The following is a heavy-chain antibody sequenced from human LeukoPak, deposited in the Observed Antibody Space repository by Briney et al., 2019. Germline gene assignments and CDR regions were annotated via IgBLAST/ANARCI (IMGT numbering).Heavy chain of an antibody. CDR2: INGENGNT. V-gene: IGHV1-3*03. D-gene: IGHD3-10*01. Sequence: ASVKVSCKASGYIFSDYTMHWVRQAPGQRLEWMGWINGENGNTKYSQELRGRVTFTSDSSATTVYMELSSLRSEDVAVYYCAREVSSVGANYFDYWGQGTLVTVSS. CDR1: GYIFSDYT. J-gene: IGHJ4*02. CDR3: AREVSSVGANYFDY.